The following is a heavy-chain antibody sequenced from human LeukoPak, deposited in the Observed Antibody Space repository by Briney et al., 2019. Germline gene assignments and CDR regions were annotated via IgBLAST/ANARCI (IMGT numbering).Heavy chain of an antibody. CDR1: GGSISSGGYY. CDR3: ARASQEGFDAFDI. Sequence: SETLSLTCTVSGGSISSGGYYWSWVRQHPGKGLEWIGYIYYSGSTNYNPSLKSRVTISVDTSKNQFSLKLSSVTAADTAVYYCARASQEGFDAFDIWGQGTMVTVSS. V-gene: IGHV4-61*08. CDR2: IYYSGST. J-gene: IGHJ3*02.